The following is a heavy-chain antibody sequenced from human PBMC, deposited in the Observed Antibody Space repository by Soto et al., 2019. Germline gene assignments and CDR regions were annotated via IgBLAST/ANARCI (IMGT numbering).Heavy chain of an antibody. V-gene: IGHV5-10-1*01. CDR1: GYSFTSYW. CDR2: IDPSDSYT. Sequence: GESLKISCKGSGYSFTSYWISWVRQLPEKGLEWMGRIDPSDSYTNYSPSFQGHVTISADTSINTAYLQWSSPKASDTAMYYCTRLLGSSWYGDYYYYGMDVWGQGTTVTVSS. CDR3: TRLLGSSWYGDYYYYGMDV. D-gene: IGHD6-13*01. J-gene: IGHJ6*02.